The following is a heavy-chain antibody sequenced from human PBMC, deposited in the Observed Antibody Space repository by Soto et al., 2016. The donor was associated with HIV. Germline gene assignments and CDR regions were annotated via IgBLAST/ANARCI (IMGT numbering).Heavy chain of an antibody. CDR2: INSKTDGGTT. J-gene: IGHJ6*03. D-gene: IGHD3-10*01. CDR3: TTRRGLAGYYYYMDV. Sequence: EVQLVESGGGLIKPGGSLRLSCAASGFTFTNAWMTWVRQAPGKGLECVGRINSKTDGGTTDYAAPVKGRFTISRDDSKNTLYLQMNSLKSEDTAVYYCTTRRGLAGYYYYMDVWGKGTTVTVSS. CDR1: GFTFTNAW. V-gene: IGHV3-15*01.